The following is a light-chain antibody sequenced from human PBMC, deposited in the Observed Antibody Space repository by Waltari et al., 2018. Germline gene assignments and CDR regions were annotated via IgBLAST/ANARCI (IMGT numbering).Light chain of an antibody. V-gene: IGLV2-14*03. CDR3: SAHTITRHVV. Sequence: QSALTQPASVSGSPGQSITISCAASGTDVGYSDYFSWYQQYPDHVPKLLIYDVSQRPSGISTRFSGSKSGNTAFLTISGLQADDEADYYCSAHTITRHVVFGGGTKVTVL. J-gene: IGLJ2*01. CDR2: DVS. CDR1: GTDVGYSDY.